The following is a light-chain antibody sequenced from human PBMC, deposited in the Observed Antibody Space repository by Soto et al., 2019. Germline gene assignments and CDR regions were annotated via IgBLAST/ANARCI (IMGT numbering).Light chain of an antibody. J-gene: IGKJ1*01. V-gene: IGKV3-20*01. CDR3: QQYGSSLEET. Sequence: DIVLTQSPGTLSLSPGERATLSCRASQSVSSSYLAWYQQKPGQAPRLLIYGASSRATGIPDRFSGSGSGTDFTLTISRLEPEDFAVYYCQQYGSSLEETFGQGTKV. CDR2: GAS. CDR1: QSVSSSY.